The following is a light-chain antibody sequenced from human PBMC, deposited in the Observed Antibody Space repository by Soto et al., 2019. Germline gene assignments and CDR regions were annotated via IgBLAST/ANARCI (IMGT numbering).Light chain of an antibody. CDR2: GAS. Sequence: EIVLTQSPGTLSLSPGERVTLSCRASQSVSSSYLAWYQQKRGQAPRLLIYGASSRATGIPDRFSGSGSGTDFTLTISSLEPEDFAVYFCQQYGNSPQTFGQGTKVEIK. CDR1: QSVSSSY. CDR3: QQYGNSPQT. J-gene: IGKJ1*01. V-gene: IGKV3-20*01.